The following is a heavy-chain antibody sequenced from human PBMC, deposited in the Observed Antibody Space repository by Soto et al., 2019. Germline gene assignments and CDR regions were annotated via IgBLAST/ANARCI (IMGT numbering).Heavy chain of an antibody. V-gene: IGHV4-39*01. Sequence: QLQLQESGPGLVKPSETLSLTCTVSGGSITTNTYYWGWIRQSPGKGLGWIGNIFYSGNTYYNPSLKSRVTISVDTSTNQFSLKVTSVTAEDPAVYYCARRFGRGFDYWGQGTLVTVSS. CDR3: ARRFGRGFDY. CDR2: IFYSGNT. J-gene: IGHJ4*02. CDR1: GGSITTNTYY. D-gene: IGHD1-26*01.